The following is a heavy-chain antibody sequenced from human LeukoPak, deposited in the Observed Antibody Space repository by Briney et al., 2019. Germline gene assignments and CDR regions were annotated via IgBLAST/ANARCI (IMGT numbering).Heavy chain of an antibody. CDR1: GFTFSTYW. V-gene: IGHV3-7*01. CDR2: IKQVGSDK. D-gene: IGHD2-2*01. J-gene: IGHJ4*02. CDR3: ARVLPVASRDY. Sequence: GGSLRLSCAASGFTFSTYWMSWVRQAPGKGLEWVANIKQVGSDKFYVDSVKGRFTISRDNAKISMYLQMNSLRAEDTAIYYCARVLPVASRDYWGQGTLVTVSS.